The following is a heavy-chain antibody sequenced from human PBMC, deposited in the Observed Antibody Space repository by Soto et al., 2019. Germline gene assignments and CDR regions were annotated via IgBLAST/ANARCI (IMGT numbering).Heavy chain of an antibody. CDR3: AKDHPGYYYGMDV. J-gene: IGHJ6*02. CDR1: GFTFSSYG. Sequence: GGSLRLSCAAPGFTFSSYGMHWVRQAPGKGLEWVAVISYDGSNKYYADSVKGRFTISRDNSKNTLYLQMNSLRAEDTAVYYCAKDHPGYYYGMDVWGQGTTVTVSS. CDR2: ISYDGSNK. V-gene: IGHV3-30*18.